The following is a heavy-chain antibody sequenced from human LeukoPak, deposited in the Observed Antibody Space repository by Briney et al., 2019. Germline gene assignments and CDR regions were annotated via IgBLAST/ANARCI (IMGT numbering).Heavy chain of an antibody. J-gene: IGHJ4*02. D-gene: IGHD7-27*01. Sequence: GGSLRLSCAASGFTFSSYAMSWVRQAPGKGLEWVSTISNSGGTTYYADSVKGRFTISRDNAKNTLYLQMNSLRAEDTAVYYCARDLNWETYWGQGTLVSVSS. CDR2: ISNSGGTT. CDR1: GFTFSSYA. CDR3: ARDLNWETY. V-gene: IGHV3-23*01.